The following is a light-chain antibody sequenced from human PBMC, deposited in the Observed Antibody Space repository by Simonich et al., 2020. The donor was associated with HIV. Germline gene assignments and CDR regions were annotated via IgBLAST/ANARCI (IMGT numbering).Light chain of an antibody. J-gene: IGLJ2*01. CDR2: EDS. Sequence: SYELTQPPSVSVSPGQTARITCSGDALPKKYAYWYQQKIGQAPVLGIYEDSKRHSGIPERFSGSSSGTMATLTISGAQVEDEADYYCYSTDSSGNHRVFGGGTKLTVL. CDR1: ALPKKY. V-gene: IGLV3-10*01. CDR3: YSTDSSGNHRV.